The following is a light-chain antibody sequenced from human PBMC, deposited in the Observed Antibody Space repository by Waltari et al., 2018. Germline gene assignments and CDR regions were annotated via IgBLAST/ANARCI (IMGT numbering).Light chain of an antibody. CDR1: QSISSY. CDR3: QQSYSTPFT. V-gene: IGKV1-39*01. CDR2: AAS. J-gene: IGKJ3*01. Sequence: DMQMTQSPSSLSASVGDRVTITGRASQSISSYLNWYQQRPGKAPKLLIYAASSLQSGVPYRFSGSGSGTDFTLTISSLQPEDFATYYCQQSYSTPFTFGPGTKVDIK.